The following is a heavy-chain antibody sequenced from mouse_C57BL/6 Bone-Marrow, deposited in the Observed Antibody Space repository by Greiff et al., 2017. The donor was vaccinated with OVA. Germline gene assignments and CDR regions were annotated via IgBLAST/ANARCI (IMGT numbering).Heavy chain of an antibody. Sequence: EVKLMESGAGLVKPGGSLKLSCAASGFTFSSYAMSWVRQTPEKRLEWVAYISSGGDYIYYADTVKGRFTISRDNARNTLYLQMSSLKSEDTAMYYCTRVLGHYYAMDYWGQGTSVTVSS. CDR2: ISSGGDYI. CDR1: GFTFSSYA. J-gene: IGHJ4*01. D-gene: IGHD4-1*01. CDR3: TRVLGHYYAMDY. V-gene: IGHV5-9-1*02.